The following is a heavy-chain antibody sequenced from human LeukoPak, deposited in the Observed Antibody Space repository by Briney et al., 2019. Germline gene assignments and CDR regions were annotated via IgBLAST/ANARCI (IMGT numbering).Heavy chain of an antibody. Sequence: ASVKVSCKASGYTFTSYDINWVRQATGQGLEWMGWMNPNSGNTGYAQKLQGRVTMTTDTSTSTAYMELRSLRSDDTAVYYCARESYDILTDIWGQGTMVTVSS. D-gene: IGHD3-9*01. J-gene: IGHJ3*02. CDR2: MNPNSGNT. CDR1: GYTFTSYD. V-gene: IGHV1-8*01. CDR3: ARESYDILTDI.